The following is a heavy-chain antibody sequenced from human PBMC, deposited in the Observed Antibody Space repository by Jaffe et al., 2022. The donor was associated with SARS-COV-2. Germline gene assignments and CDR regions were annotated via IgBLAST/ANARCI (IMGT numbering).Heavy chain of an antibody. CDR2: IYYSGST. Sequence: QVQLQESGPGLVKPSETLSLTCTVSGGSISDYYLSWIRQPPGKGLEWIGYIYYSGSTSYNPSLASRVTISVDTSENQFSLKLSSVTAADTAVYYCARQLSGYYYFDYWGQGTLVTVSS. J-gene: IGHJ4*02. CDR3: ARQLSGYYYFDY. CDR1: GGSISDYY. D-gene: IGHD5-12*01. V-gene: IGHV4-59*01.